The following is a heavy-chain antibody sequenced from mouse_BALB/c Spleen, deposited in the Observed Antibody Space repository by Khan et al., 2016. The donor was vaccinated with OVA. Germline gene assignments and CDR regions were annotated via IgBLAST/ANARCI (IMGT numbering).Heavy chain of an antibody. D-gene: IGHD2-4*01. J-gene: IGHJ3*01. CDR2: ISSGGSYT. CDR1: GFTFSSYA. V-gene: IGHV5-9-4*01. Sequence: EVELVESGGDLVKPGGSLKLSCAASGFTFSSYAMSWVRQSPEKRLEWVAEISSGGSYTYYPDTVTGRFTISRDNAKNTLYLEMISLRSEDTAMYYCARGYDYDGVWFAYWGQGTLVTVSA. CDR3: ARGYDYDGVWFAY.